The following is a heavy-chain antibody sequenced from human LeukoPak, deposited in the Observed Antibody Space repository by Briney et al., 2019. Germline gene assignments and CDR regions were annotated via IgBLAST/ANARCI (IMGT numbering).Heavy chain of an antibody. D-gene: IGHD3-22*01. Sequence: GGSLRLSCAASGFTFHEHAMHWVRQDPGKGLEWVSLISGDGGSTYYADSVKGRFTISRDNSNDSLYLQMNSLRTEDTALYYCVKGGDYYDSSGYYNVGDSWGQGTLVTVSS. V-gene: IGHV3-43*02. CDR2: ISGDGGST. CDR3: VKGGDYYDSSGYYNVGDS. CDR1: GFTFHEHA. J-gene: IGHJ5*01.